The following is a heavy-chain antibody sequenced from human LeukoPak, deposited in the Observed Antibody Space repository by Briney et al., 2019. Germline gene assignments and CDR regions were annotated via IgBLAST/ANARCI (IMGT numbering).Heavy chain of an antibody. J-gene: IGHJ3*02. CDR2: ISSTSGTI. CDR1: GFTFRSYS. CDR3: ARELVVPAAISSYDASDI. Sequence: PGGSLRLSCVASGFTFRSYSMNWVRQAPGKGLEWVSYISSTSGTIYYADSMKGRFTISRDNAKNSLYLQMNGLRAEDTAVYYCARELVVPAAISSYDASDIWGQGTMVTVSS. V-gene: IGHV3-48*04. D-gene: IGHD2-2*01.